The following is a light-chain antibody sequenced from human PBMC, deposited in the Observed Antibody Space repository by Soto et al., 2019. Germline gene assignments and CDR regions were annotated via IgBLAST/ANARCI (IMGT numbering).Light chain of an antibody. J-gene: IGLJ2*01. CDR3: AAWDDSLRGAV. Sequence: QSVPTQPPSASGTPGQRVTISCSGSSSNIGSYYVYWYQQLPGTTPKLLIYRNSQRPSGVPDRFSGSKSGTSASLVISGLRSEDEADYYCAAWDDSLRGAVFGGGTKVTVL. CDR2: RNS. CDR1: SSNIGSYY. V-gene: IGLV1-47*01.